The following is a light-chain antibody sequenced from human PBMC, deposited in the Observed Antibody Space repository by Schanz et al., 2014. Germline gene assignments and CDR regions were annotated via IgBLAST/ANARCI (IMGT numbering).Light chain of an antibody. Sequence: QSVLTQPPSVSGAPGQRVTISCTGSSSNIGAGYDVHWYQLLPGTAPKLLIYANTNRPSGVPDRFSGSKSGTSASLAITGIQPEDEADYYCQSYDISLSVLYVFGTGTKLTVL. CDR2: ANT. V-gene: IGLV1-40*01. CDR1: SSNIGAGYD. CDR3: QSYDISLSVLYV. J-gene: IGLJ1*01.